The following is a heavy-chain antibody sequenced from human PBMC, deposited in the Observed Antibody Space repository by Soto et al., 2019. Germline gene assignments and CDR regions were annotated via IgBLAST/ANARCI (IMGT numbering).Heavy chain of an antibody. CDR3: ASPLTAVAAPYYYGMDV. J-gene: IGHJ6*02. D-gene: IGHD6-19*01. V-gene: IGHV4-39*01. Sequence: QLQLQESGPGLVKPSETLSLTCTVSGGSISSSSYYWGWIRQPPGKGLEWIGSIYYSGSTYYNPSLKSRVTISVDTSKNQFSLKLSSVTAADTAVYYCASPLTAVAAPYYYGMDVWGQGTTVTVSS. CDR2: IYYSGST. CDR1: GGSISSSSYY.